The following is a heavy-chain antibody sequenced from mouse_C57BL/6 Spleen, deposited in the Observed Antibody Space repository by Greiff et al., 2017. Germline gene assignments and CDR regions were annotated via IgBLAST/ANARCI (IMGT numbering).Heavy chain of an antibody. V-gene: IGHV5-4*01. Sequence: EVMLVESGGGLVKPGGSLKLSCAASGFTFSSYAMSWVRQTPEKRLEWVATISDGGSYTYYPDNVKGRFTISRDNAKNNLYLQMSHLKSEDTAMYYCARDWIYYYGHFDVWGTGTTVTVSS. CDR1: GFTFSSYA. CDR3: ARDWIYYYGHFDV. CDR2: ISDGGSYT. J-gene: IGHJ1*03. D-gene: IGHD1-1*01.